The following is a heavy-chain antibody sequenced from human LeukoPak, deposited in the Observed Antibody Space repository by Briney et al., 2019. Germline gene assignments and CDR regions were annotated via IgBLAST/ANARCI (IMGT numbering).Heavy chain of an antibody. CDR3: ATVILAPWNYVGWFDP. CDR2: FDPEDGET. Sequence: GASVKVSCKVSGYTLTELSMHWVRQAPGKGLEWMGGFDPEDGETIYEQKFQGRVTMTEDTSTETAYMELSSLRSEDTAVYYCATVILAPWNYVGWFDPWGQGTLVTVSS. V-gene: IGHV1-24*01. CDR1: GYTLTELS. J-gene: IGHJ5*02. D-gene: IGHD1-7*01.